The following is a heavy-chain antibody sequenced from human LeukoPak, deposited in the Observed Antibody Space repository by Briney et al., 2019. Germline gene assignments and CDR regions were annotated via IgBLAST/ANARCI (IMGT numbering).Heavy chain of an antibody. CDR1: GFTFCSYE. D-gene: IGHD3-10*02. CDR3: AELGITMIGGV. Sequence: PGGSLRLSCAASGFTFCSYEMNWVRQARGKGLEWVSYISSSGSTIYYADSVKGRFTISRDNAKNSLYLQMNSLRAEDTAVYYCAELGITMIGGVWGKGTTVTISS. V-gene: IGHV3-48*03. CDR2: ISSSGSTI. J-gene: IGHJ6*04.